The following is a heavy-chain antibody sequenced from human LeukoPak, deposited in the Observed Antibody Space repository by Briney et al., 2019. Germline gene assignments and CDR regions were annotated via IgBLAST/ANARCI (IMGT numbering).Heavy chain of an antibody. V-gene: IGHV1-46*01. CDR2: INPSGGST. J-gene: IGHJ4*02. D-gene: IGHD3-22*01. CDR1: GYTFTSYY. Sequence: ASVKVSCKASGYTFTSYYMHWVRQAPGQGLEWMGIINPSGGSTSYAQKFQGRVTMTRDTSTSTVYMELSSLRSEDTAVYYCARGSMIVVVIGGGYFDYWGQGTLVTVSS. CDR3: ARGSMIVVVIGGGYFDY.